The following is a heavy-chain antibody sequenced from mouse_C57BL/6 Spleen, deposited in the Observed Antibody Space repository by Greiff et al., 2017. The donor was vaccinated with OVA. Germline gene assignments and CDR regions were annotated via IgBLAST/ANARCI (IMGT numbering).Heavy chain of an antibody. J-gene: IGHJ2*01. CDR3: ARWRFDY. CDR2: IDPYNGDT. CDR1: GYSFTGYF. Sequence: EVKLVESGPELVKPGDSVKISCKASGYSFTGYFMNWVMQSHGKSLEWIGRIDPYNGDTFYNQKFKGKATLTVDKSSSTAHMELRSLTSEDSAVYYCARWRFDYWGQGTTLTVSS. V-gene: IGHV1-20*01.